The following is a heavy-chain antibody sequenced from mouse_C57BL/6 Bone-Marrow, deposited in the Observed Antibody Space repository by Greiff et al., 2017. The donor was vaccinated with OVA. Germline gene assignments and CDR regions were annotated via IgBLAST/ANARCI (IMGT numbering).Heavy chain of an antibody. CDR2: IDPSDSCT. V-gene: IGHV1-50*01. CDR1: GYTFTSYW. Sequence: QVQLQQPGAELVKPGASVKLSCKASGYTFTSYWMQWVKQRPGQGLEWIGEIDPSDSCTHYNQKFKGKATLTVDTSSSTAYMQLSSLTSEDSAVYYCARESFYAIDYGGQGTSVTVSA. J-gene: IGHJ4*01. CDR3: ARESFYAIDY.